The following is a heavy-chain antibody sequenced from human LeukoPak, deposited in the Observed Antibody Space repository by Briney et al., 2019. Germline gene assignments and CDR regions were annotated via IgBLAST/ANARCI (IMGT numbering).Heavy chain of an antibody. Sequence: ASVKVSCKASGGTFSSYAISWVRQAPGQGFEWMGGIIPIFGTANYAQKFQGRVTITADESTSTAYMELSSLRSEDTAVYYCARAAYGGNSDYFDYWGQGTLVTVSS. CDR2: IIPIFGTA. V-gene: IGHV1-69*13. CDR1: GGTFSSYA. D-gene: IGHD4-23*01. CDR3: ARAAYGGNSDYFDY. J-gene: IGHJ4*02.